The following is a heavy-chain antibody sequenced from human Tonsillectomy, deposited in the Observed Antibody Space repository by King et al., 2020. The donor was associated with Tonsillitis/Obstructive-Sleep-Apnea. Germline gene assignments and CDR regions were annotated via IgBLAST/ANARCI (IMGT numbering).Heavy chain of an antibody. D-gene: IGHD3-22*01. CDR3: ARDSSVGTMIVVIITGDAFDI. V-gene: IGHV3-30*04. J-gene: IGHJ3*02. CDR2: ISYDGSNK. Sequence: VQLVESGGGVVQPGRSLRLSCAASGFTFSSYTMHWVRQAPGKGLEWVAGISYDGSNKYYADSVKGRFTISRDNSKNTLYLQMNSLRAEDTAVYYCARDSSVGTMIVVIITGDAFDIWGQGTLVTVSS. CDR1: GFTFSSYT.